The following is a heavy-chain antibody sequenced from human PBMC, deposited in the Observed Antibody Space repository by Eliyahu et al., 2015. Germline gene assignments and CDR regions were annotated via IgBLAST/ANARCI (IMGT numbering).Heavy chain of an antibody. CDR2: ISWNSDNI. D-gene: IGHD3-9*01. CDR3: AKDKRFGYYDILTGYLLFDS. J-gene: IGHJ4*02. V-gene: IGHV3-9*01. Sequence: LEWVSGISWNSDNIAYADSVKGRFTISRDNAKNSLYLQMNSLRAEDTALYYCAKDKRFGYYDILTGYLLFDSWGQGTLVTVSS.